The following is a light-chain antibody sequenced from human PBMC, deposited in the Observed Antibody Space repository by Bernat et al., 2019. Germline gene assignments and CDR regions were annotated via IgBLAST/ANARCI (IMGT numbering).Light chain of an antibody. V-gene: IGLV3-1*01. CDR3: QTWDSKTYV. Sequence: SFVLTQPPSVSVSPGQTATIACSGMNFENKYVCWYQQKTGQAPVLIIYQDKRRPSGIPERFSGSSSGNTATLTIGGTQPVDEADYYCQTWDSKTYVFGTGTKVSVL. CDR1: NFENKY. J-gene: IGLJ1*01. CDR2: QDK.